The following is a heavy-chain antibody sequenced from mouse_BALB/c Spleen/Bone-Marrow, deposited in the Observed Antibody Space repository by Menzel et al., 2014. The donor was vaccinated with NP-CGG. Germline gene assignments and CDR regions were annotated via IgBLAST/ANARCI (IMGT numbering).Heavy chain of an antibody. Sequence: EVKLMESGGGLVKPGGSLKLSCAASGFTFSSYAMSWVRQTPEKRLEWVASISSGGSTYYPDSVKGRFTISRDNARNILYLQMSSLRSEHTAMYYCARGGGYDYGSWFAYWGQGTLVTVSA. CDR2: ISSGGST. CDR3: ARGGGYDYGSWFAY. V-gene: IGHV5-6-5*01. J-gene: IGHJ3*01. D-gene: IGHD2-4*01. CDR1: GFTFSSYA.